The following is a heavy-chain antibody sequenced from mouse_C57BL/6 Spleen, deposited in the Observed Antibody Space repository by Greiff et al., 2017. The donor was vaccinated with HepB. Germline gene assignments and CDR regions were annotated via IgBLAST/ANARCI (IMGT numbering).Heavy chain of an antibody. V-gene: IGHV5-17*01. CDR3: ARQFITTVVAFDY. CDR2: ISSGSSTI. CDR1: GFTFSDYG. D-gene: IGHD1-1*01. J-gene: IGHJ2*01. Sequence: EVQVVESGGGLVKPGGSLKLSCAASGFTFSDYGMHWVRQAPEKGLEWVAYISSGSSTIYYADTVKGRFTISRDNAKNTLFLQMTSLRSEDTAMYYCARQFITTVVAFDYWGQGTTLTVSS.